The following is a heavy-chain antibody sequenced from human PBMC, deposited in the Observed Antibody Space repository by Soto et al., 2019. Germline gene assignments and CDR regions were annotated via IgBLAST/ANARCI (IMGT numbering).Heavy chain of an antibody. CDR2: IWYDGSNK. J-gene: IGHJ5*02. CDR1: GFTFSSYG. CDR3: ARDSRYYDFWSGYYDNWFDP. V-gene: IGHV3-33*01. Sequence: GGSLRLSCAASGFTFSSYGMHSVRQAPGKGLEWVAVIWYDGSNKYYADSVKGRFTISRDNSKNTLYLQMNSLRAEDTAVYYCARDSRYYDFWSGYYDNWFDPWGQGTLVTVSS. D-gene: IGHD3-3*01.